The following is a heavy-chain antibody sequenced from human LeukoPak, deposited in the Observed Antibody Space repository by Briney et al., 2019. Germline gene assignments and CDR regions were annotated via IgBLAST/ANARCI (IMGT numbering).Heavy chain of an antibody. CDR1: GGSFSGYY. CDR3: ARAYLKNFDY. V-gene: IGHV4-34*01. J-gene: IGHJ4*02. CDR2: INHSGST. D-gene: IGHD2-21*01. Sequence: SETLSLTCAVYGGSFSGYYWSWICQPPGKGLEWIGEINHSGSTNYNPSLKSRVTISVDTSKNQFSLKLSSVTAADTAVYYCARAYLKNFDYWGQGTLVTVSS.